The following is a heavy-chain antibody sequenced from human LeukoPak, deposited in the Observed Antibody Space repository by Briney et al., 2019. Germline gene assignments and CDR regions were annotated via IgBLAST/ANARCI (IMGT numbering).Heavy chain of an antibody. D-gene: IGHD2-2*01. J-gene: IGHJ4*02. CDR2: ISAYNGNT. CDR1: GYTFTSYG. Sequence: GASVKVSRKASGYTFTSYGISWVRQAPGQGLEWMGWISAYNGNTNYAQKLQGRVTMTTDTSTSTAYMELRSLRSDDTAVYYCASLFSGYCSSTSCPSDYWGQGTLVTVSS. CDR3: ASLFSGYCSSTSCPSDY. V-gene: IGHV1-18*01.